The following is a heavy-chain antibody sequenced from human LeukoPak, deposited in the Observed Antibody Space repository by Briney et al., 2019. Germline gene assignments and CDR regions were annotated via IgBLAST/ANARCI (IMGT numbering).Heavy chain of an antibody. CDR2: ILENGSNQ. V-gene: IGHV3-30*04. Sequence: GRSLRLSCAASGFTFSNYIMHWVRQAPGKGLDWVAVILENGSNQYYADSVKGRFTISRDNAKNSLYLQMNSLRVEDTAFYYCARAYGSGSYPGSFDYWGQGTLVTVSS. J-gene: IGHJ4*02. D-gene: IGHD3-10*01. CDR1: GFTFSNYI. CDR3: ARAYGSGSYPGSFDY.